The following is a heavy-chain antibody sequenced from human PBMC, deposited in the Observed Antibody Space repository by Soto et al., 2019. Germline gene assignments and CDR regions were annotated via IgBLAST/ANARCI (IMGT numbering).Heavy chain of an antibody. J-gene: IGHJ4*02. CDR1: GFTFSSYG. CDR2: ISYDGSNK. V-gene: IGHV3-30*18. D-gene: IGHD1-26*01. CDR3: AKDRRGSYSDY. Sequence: QVQLVESGGGVVQPGRSLRLSCAASGFTFSSYGMHWVRQAPGKGLEWVAVISYDGSNKYYADSVKGRFTISRDNSKNPLYLQMNSLRAEDTAVYYCAKDRRGSYSDYWGQGTLVTVSS.